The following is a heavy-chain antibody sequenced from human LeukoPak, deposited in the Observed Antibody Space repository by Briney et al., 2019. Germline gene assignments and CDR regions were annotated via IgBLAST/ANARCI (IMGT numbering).Heavy chain of an antibody. CDR2: INPGDSDT. D-gene: IGHD1-26*01. CDR3: ARHHSGSYHSSLDY. Sequence: GESLKISCKGSGYSFASYWIAWVRQMPGTGLEWMGIINPGDSDTRYSPSFQGQVTISADKSISTAYLQWGSLKASDTAMYYCARHHSGSYHSSLDYWGQGTLVIVSS. J-gene: IGHJ4*02. V-gene: IGHV5-51*01. CDR1: GYSFASYW.